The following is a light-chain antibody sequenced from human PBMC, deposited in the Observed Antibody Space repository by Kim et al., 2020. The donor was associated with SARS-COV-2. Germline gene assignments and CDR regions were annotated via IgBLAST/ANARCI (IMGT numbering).Light chain of an antibody. CDR3: LQYKSYPWT. J-gene: IGKJ1*01. Sequence: PSVGDRVTITCRASQGINIYLAWFQQKAGKVPERPMYSVSRLQSGVPSRFSGSGYGTEFTLTISSLQTEDVATYYCLQYKSYPWTFGQGTKVDIK. CDR1: QGINIY. CDR2: SVS. V-gene: IGKV1-17*03.